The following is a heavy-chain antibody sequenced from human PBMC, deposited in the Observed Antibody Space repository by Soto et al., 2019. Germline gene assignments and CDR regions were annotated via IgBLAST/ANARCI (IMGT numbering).Heavy chain of an antibody. Sequence: GSVNGSCKASGYTFTDYYMHWVRQAPGQGLEWMGWINPKSGGTMYPQKFQGRVTMTWDTSISTAYMALTRLRSDDTAVYYCARDLAKGGGSAGFDYWGQGTLVTVSS. CDR3: ARDLAKGGGSAGFDY. V-gene: IGHV1-2*02. CDR1: GYTFTDYY. J-gene: IGHJ4*02. CDR2: INPKSGGT. D-gene: IGHD1-26*01.